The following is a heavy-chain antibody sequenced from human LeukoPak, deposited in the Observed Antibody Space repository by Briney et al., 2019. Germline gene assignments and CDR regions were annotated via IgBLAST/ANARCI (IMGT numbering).Heavy chain of an antibody. Sequence: VGSLRLSCAASGFTFSHAWMSWGRQAPGKGLEWVANIKQDGSEKYYVDSVKGRFTISRDNAKNSLYLQMNSLRAEDTAVYYCARDEVVGPTIFDYWGQGTLVTVSS. D-gene: IGHD1-26*01. J-gene: IGHJ4*02. V-gene: IGHV3-7*01. CDR2: IKQDGSEK. CDR1: GFTFSHAW. CDR3: ARDEVVGPTIFDY.